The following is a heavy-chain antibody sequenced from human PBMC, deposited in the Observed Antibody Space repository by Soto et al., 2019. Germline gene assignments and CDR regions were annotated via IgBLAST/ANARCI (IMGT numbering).Heavy chain of an antibody. CDR1: GGSIGSPNFY. Sequence: QVQLQESGPGLVKPSQTLSLTCRVSGGSIGSPNFYWSWIRQHPGKGLEWLGYVYYNGTTYYNPSLRSRVSISVATSKNQFSWKLSSVSAADTAVYFCVREPRLLRWFGERQDWGRGTLVTVSS. V-gene: IGHV4-31*03. D-gene: IGHD3-10*01. CDR2: VYYNGTT. J-gene: IGHJ4*02. CDR3: VREPRLLRWFGERQD.